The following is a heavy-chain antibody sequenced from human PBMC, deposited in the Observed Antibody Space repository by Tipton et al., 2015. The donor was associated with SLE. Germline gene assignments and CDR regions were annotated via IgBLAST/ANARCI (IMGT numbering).Heavy chain of an antibody. CDR3: ARGGFSNSWRFDY. CDR1: GGILRDYA. J-gene: IGHJ4*02. Sequence: QLVQSGPEVKRPGSSVKVSCKASGGILRDYAISWVRQAPGQGLEWMGGIVPFLGRPNYAQKFQGRVTISADESSTTVYMELSSLRSDDTAVYFCARGGFSNSWRFDYWGQGTVVTVPS. V-gene: IGHV1-69*01. CDR2: IVPFLGRP. D-gene: IGHD6-13*01.